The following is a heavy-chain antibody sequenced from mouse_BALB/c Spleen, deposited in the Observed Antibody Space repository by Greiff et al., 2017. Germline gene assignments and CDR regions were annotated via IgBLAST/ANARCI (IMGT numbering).Heavy chain of an antibody. V-gene: IGHV1S45*01. CDR2: INPYNDYT. D-gene: IGHD1-1*01. Sequence: VQLKQSGAELVRPGASVKISCKAFGYTFTNHHINWGKQRPGKGLDWIGYINPYNDYTSYNQKFKGKATLTVDKSSSTAYMELSSLTSEDSAVYYCARDGSSLAWFAYWGQGTLVTVSA. CDR1: GYTFTNHH. CDR3: ARDGSSLAWFAY. J-gene: IGHJ3*01.